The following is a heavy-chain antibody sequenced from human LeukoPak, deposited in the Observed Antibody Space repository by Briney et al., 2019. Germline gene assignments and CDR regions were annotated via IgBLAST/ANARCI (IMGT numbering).Heavy chain of an antibody. CDR2: IYPGDSDT. CDR1: GYSFTNYW. Sequence: NHGESLKISCKGSGYSFTNYWIGWVRQMPGKGLEWMGIIYPGDSDTSYSPSFQGQVTISADKSISTAYLQWSSLKASDTAMHYCATGLWWDLHYWGQGTPVTVSS. V-gene: IGHV5-51*01. CDR3: ATGLWWDLHY. J-gene: IGHJ4*02. D-gene: IGHD1-26*01.